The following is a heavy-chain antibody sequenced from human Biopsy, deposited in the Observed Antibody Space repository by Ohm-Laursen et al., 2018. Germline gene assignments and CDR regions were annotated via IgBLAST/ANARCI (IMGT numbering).Heavy chain of an antibody. V-gene: IGHV4-59*01. Sequence: LSLTCAVSGGSISNYFWTWIRQPPGKGLEWIGYFRFEDRTSYNSSLKSRVTISADTSKNQFSLRLSSVTAADTAVYYCALGGGSYVNFDYWGQGTLVTVSS. CDR1: GGSISNYF. J-gene: IGHJ4*02. D-gene: IGHD1-26*01. CDR2: FRFEDRT. CDR3: ALGGGSYVNFDY.